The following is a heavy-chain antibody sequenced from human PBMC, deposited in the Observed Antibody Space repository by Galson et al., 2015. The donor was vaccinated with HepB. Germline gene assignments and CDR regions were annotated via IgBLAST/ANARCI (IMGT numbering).Heavy chain of an antibody. V-gene: IGHV4-34*01. J-gene: IGHJ5*02. CDR1: GGSFSGYY. CDR3: ARVKTDCWSGYSSLDTYNWFDP. D-gene: IGHD3-3*01. Sequence: ETLSLTCAVYGGSFSGYYWSWIRQPPGKGLEWIGEINHSGSTNYNPSLKSRVTISVDTSKNQFSLKLSSVTAADTAVYYCARVKTDCWSGYSSLDTYNWFDPWGQGTLVTVSS. CDR2: INHSGST.